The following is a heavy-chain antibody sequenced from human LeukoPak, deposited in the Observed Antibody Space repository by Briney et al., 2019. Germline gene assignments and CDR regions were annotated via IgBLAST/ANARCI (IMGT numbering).Heavy chain of an antibody. CDR2: INTDGSNT. V-gene: IGHV3-74*01. CDR1: GFSFSGYY. D-gene: IGHD6-25*01. Sequence: GGSLRLSCAASGFSFSGYYMFWVRQAPGKGLVWVSRINTDGSNTDYADSVKGRFTISRDNSKNTVFLQMNSLRVEDTAIYYCSSATSMTTITTDHWGQGTLVTVSS. CDR3: SSATSMTTITTDH. J-gene: IGHJ4*02.